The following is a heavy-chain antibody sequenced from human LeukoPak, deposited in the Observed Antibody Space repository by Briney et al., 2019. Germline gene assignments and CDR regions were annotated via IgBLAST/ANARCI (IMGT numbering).Heavy chain of an antibody. CDR2: IYYSGST. CDR1: GGSISSYY. J-gene: IGHJ6*03. Sequence: PSETLSLTCTVSGGSISSYYWSWILQPPGKGLEWIGYIYYSGSTNYNPSLKSRVTISVDTSKNQFSLKLSSVTAADTAVYYCARVGVTMDYYYYYMDVWGKGTTVTVSS. V-gene: IGHV4-59*08. D-gene: IGHD3-10*01. CDR3: ARVGVTMDYYYYYMDV.